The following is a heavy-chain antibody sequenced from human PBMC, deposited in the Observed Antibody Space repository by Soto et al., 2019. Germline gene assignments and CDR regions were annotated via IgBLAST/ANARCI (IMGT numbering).Heavy chain of an antibody. J-gene: IGHJ4*02. D-gene: IGHD6-19*01. CDR1: GGSISSRNW. CDR2: IYQSGSG. V-gene: IGHV4-4*02. Sequence: SATLSLTCAVSGGSISSRNWWSWVRQPPGKGLEWIGEIYQSGSGTYNPSLSSRVTISVDKSKNQFSLKVSSVTAADTAVYYCAASSGWFRLDSWGQGTLVTVSS. CDR3: AASSGWFRLDS.